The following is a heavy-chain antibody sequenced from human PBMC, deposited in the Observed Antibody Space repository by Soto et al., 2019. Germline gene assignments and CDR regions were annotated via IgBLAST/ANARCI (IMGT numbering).Heavy chain of an antibody. CDR3: AKERDSVGATYCYGMDV. V-gene: IGHV3-30*18. CDR2: ISYDGSNK. Sequence: GGSLRLSCAASGFTFSSYGMHWVRQAPGKGLEWVAVISYDGSNKYYADSVKGRFTISRDNSKNTLYLQMNSLRAEDTAVYYCAKERDSVGATYCYGMDVWVQGTTVTVSS. J-gene: IGHJ6*02. CDR1: GFTFSSYG. D-gene: IGHD1-26*01.